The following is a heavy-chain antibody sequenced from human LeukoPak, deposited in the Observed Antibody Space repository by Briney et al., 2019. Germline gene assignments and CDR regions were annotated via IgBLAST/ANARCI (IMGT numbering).Heavy chain of an antibody. CDR3: ARVGHIAAALDY. J-gene: IGHJ4*02. Sequence: GGSLRLSCAASGFTFSSYSMNWVRQAPGKGLEWVSSISSSSSYIYYADSVKGRFTISRDNAKNSLYLQMNSLRAEDTAVYYCARVGHIAAALDYWGQGTLVTVSS. V-gene: IGHV3-21*04. D-gene: IGHD6-13*01. CDR1: GFTFSSYS. CDR2: ISSSSSYI.